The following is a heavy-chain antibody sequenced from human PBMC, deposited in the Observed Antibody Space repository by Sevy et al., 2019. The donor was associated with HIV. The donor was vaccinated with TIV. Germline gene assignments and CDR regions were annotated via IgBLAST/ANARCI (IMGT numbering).Heavy chain of an antibody. CDR3: TTGNYYDSSGYYMGAFDI. D-gene: IGHD3-22*01. V-gene: IGHV3-15*01. Sequence: GRSLRLSCAASGFTFSNAWMSWVRQAPGKGLEWVGRIKSKTDGGTTDYAAPVKGRFTISRDDSKNTLYLQMNSLKTEDTAVYYCTTGNYYDSSGYYMGAFDIWGQGTMVTVSS. CDR2: IKSKTDGGTT. CDR1: GFTFSNAW. J-gene: IGHJ3*02.